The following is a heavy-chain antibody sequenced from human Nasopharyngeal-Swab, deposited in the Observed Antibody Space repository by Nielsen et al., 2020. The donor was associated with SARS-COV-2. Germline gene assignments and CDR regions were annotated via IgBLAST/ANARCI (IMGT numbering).Heavy chain of an antibody. CDR3: ARDFAQGITIFGVVHDWYFDL. D-gene: IGHD3-3*01. J-gene: IGHJ2*01. V-gene: IGHV7-4-1*02. Sequence: WVRQAPGQGLEWMGGINTNTGNPTYAQGFTGRFVFSLDTSVSTAYLQISSLKAEDTAVYYCARDFAQGITIFGVVHDWYFDLWGRGTLVTVSS. CDR2: INTNTGNP.